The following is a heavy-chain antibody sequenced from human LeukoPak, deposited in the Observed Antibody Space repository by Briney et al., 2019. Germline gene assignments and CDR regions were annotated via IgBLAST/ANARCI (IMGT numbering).Heavy chain of an antibody. J-gene: IGHJ3*02. CDR1: GGSISSYY. CDR3: ARELGYCSGGSCYQDAFDI. V-gene: IGHV4-59*01. D-gene: IGHD2-15*01. CDR2: IYYSGST. Sequence: SETLSLTCTVSGGSISSYYWSWIRQPPGKGLEWIGYIYYSGSTNYNPSLKSRVTISVDTSKNQFSLKLSSVTAPDTAVYYCARELGYCSGGSCYQDAFDIWGQGTMVTVSS.